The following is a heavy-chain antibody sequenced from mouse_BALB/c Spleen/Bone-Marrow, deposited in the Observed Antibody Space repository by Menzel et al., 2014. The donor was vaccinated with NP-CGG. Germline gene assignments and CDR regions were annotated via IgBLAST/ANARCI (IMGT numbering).Heavy chain of an antibody. J-gene: IGHJ2*01. CDR1: GYTFTSYW. D-gene: IGHD1-1*01. CDR2: INPSNGRT. CDR3: ARRDSTVVATDY. Sequence: QVQLQQSGAELVKPGASVKLSCKASGYTFTSYWMHWVKQRPGQGLEWIGEINPSNGRTNYNEKFKSKATLTVDKSSSTAYMQLSSLTSEDSAVYYCARRDSTVVATDYWGQGTTLTVSS. V-gene: IGHV1S81*02.